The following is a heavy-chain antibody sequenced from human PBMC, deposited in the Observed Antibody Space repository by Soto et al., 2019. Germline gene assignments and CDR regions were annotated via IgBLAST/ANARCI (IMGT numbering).Heavy chain of an antibody. CDR2: IYSGGST. D-gene: IGHD4-17*01. CDR1: GFTVSSNY. CDR3: ARSGVSTVTTSGLKKTGYMDV. V-gene: IGHV3-53*04. J-gene: IGHJ6*03. Sequence: GGSLRLSCAASGFTVSSNYMSWVRQAPGKGLEWVSVIYSGGSTYYADSVKGRFTISRHNSKNTLYLQMNSLRAEDTAVYYCARSGVSTVTTSGLKKTGYMDVWGKGTTVTVSS.